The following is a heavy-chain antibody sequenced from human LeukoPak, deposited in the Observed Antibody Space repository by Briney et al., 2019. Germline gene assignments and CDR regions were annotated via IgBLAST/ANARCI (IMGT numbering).Heavy chain of an antibody. D-gene: IGHD6-13*01. J-gene: IGHJ4*02. Sequence: PSETLSLTCTVSGDSISSGYYWGWIRQPPGKGLEWTGSIYHSGSTYYNPSLKSRVTISVDTSKNQFSLKLSSVTAADTAVYYCARGIIAAAGTIDYWGQGTLVTVSS. CDR3: ARGIIAAAGTIDY. CDR2: IYHSGST. V-gene: IGHV4-38-2*02. CDR1: GDSISSGYY.